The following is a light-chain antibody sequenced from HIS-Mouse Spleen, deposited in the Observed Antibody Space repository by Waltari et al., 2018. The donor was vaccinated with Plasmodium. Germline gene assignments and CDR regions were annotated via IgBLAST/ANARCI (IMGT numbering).Light chain of an antibody. V-gene: IGLV3-10*01. Sequence: SYELTQPPSVSVSPGQTARITCSGDALPKKYAYWYQQNSGQAPVLVIYEASKRPSGFPECFSGSSSGTMATLTISGAPVEDEADYYCYSTDSSGNHRVFGGGTKLTVL. CDR3: YSTDSSGNHRV. CDR2: EAS. CDR1: ALPKKY. J-gene: IGLJ3*02.